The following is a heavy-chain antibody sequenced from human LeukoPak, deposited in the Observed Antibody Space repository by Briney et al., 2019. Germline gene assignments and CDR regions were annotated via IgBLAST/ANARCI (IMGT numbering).Heavy chain of an antibody. CDR2: IYYSGST. J-gene: IGHJ4*02. Sequence: GSLRLSCAASGFTFSDYYMSWIRQAPGQGLEWIGSIYYSGSTYYNPSLKSRVTISVDTSKNQFSLKLSSVTAADTAVYYCASQIAAAGLGYWGQGTLVTVSS. CDR1: GFTFSDYY. CDR3: ASQIAAAGLGY. D-gene: IGHD6-13*01. V-gene: IGHV4-59*05.